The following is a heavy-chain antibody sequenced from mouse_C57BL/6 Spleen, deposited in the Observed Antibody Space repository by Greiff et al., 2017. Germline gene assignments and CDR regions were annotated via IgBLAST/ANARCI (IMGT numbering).Heavy chain of an antibody. V-gene: IGHV1-18*01. J-gene: IGHJ4*01. CDR3: ARRGYYGSSSYAMDY. CDR2: INPNNGGT. D-gene: IGHD1-1*01. CDR1: GYTFTDYN. Sequence: EVKLQESGPELVKPGASVKIPCKASGYTFTDYNMDWVKQSHGKSLEWIGDINPNNGGTIYNQKFKGKATLTVDKSSSTAYMELRSLTSEDTAVYYCARRGYYGSSSYAMDYWGQGTSVTVSS.